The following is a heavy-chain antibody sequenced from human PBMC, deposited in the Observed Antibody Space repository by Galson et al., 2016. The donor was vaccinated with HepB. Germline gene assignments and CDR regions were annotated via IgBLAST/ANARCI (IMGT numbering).Heavy chain of an antibody. CDR3: ARVRGATVSDY. V-gene: IGHV4-31*03. J-gene: IGHJ4*02. D-gene: IGHD4-17*01. CDR2: IYYSGST. CDR1: GGSISSGGYY. Sequence: SLTCTVSGGSISSGGYYWSWIRQHPGKGLEWVGYIYYSGSTYYNPSLKSRVTISVDTSKNQFSLKLSSVTAADTAVYYCARVRGATVSDYWGQGTLVTVSS.